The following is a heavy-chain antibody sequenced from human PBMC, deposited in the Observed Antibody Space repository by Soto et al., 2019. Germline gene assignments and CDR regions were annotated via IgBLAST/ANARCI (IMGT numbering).Heavy chain of an antibody. CDR1: GFTFSSYE. CDR2: ISSSGSTI. CDR3: ARDGEYSSSWSNRNPSYDY. J-gene: IGHJ4*02. Sequence: EVQLVESGGGLVQPGGSLRLSCAASGFTFSSYERNWVRQAPGKGLEWVSYISSSGSTIYYADSVKGRFTISRDNAKNSLYLQMNSLRAEDTAVYYCARDGEYSSSWSNRNPSYDYWGQGTLVTVSS. V-gene: IGHV3-48*03. D-gene: IGHD6-13*01.